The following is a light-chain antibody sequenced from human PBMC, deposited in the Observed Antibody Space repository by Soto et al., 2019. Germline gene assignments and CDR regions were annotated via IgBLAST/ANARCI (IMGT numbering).Light chain of an antibody. J-gene: IGLJ1*01. Sequence: QSVLTQPPSASGSPGQSVTISCTGTSSDVGGYNFVSWYQHHPGKAPKLMIYEVSKRPSGVPDRFSGSKSSNTASLTVSGLQAEDEADYYCSTYAGSDNYVFGTGTNVTVL. V-gene: IGLV2-8*01. CDR1: SSDVGGYNF. CDR3: STYAGSDNYV. CDR2: EVS.